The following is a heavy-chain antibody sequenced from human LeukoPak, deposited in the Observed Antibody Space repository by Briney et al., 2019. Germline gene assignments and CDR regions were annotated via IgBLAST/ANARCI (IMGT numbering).Heavy chain of an antibody. V-gene: IGHV3-48*01. Sequence: PGGSLRLSCAASGFTFSSYSMNWVRQAPGKGLEWVSYISSSSSTIYYADSVKGRFTISRDNAKNSLYLQMNSLRAEDTAVYYCARSPGVAAAGTLSYWGQGTLVTVSS. J-gene: IGHJ4*02. CDR2: ISSSSSTI. D-gene: IGHD6-13*01. CDR1: GFTFSSYS. CDR3: ARSPGVAAAGTLSY.